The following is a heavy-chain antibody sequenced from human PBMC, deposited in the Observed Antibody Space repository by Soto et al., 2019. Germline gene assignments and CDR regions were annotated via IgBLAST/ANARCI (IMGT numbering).Heavy chain of an antibody. CDR3: ARMTIYGRSGWYWSDY. D-gene: IGHD6-19*01. V-gene: IGHV4-59*01. CDR1: GGSISTSY. J-gene: IGHJ4*02. Sequence: QVQLQESGPGLVKPSETLSLTCTVSGGSISTSYWNWIRQTPGKGLEYIGYISNSGRTDYNPSLRDRVTISADTSKNQVSLKMSSVTAADTAVYYCARMTIYGRSGWYWSDYWGQGTLVTVSS. CDR2: ISNSGRT.